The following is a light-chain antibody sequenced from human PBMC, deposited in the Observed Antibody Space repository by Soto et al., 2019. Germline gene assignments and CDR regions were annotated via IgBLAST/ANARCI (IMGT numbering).Light chain of an antibody. CDR3: QHYGSS. Sequence: ELVLTQSPGTLSLSPGERATLSCRASQSVTSSYLAWYQQKAGQAPRLLIYGASSRATGIPDRFSGSGSGTDFTLTISRLEPEDFAVYYCQHYGSSFGQGTRL. CDR2: GAS. CDR1: QSVTSSY. J-gene: IGKJ5*01. V-gene: IGKV3-20*01.